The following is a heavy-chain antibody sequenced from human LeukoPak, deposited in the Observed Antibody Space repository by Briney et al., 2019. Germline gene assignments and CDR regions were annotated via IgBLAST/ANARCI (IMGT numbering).Heavy chain of an antibody. J-gene: IGHJ4*02. V-gene: IGHV4-4*07. CDR1: GGSISSYY. CDR3: ARHHYYGSGSYNYYFDY. Sequence: SETLSLTCNVSGGSISSYYWSWVRQPAGKGLEWIGRIYTSGSTNYNPSLKSRVTMSVDTSKNQFSLKLSSVTAADTAVYYCARHHYYGSGSYNYYFDYWGQGTLVTVSS. CDR2: IYTSGST. D-gene: IGHD3-10*01.